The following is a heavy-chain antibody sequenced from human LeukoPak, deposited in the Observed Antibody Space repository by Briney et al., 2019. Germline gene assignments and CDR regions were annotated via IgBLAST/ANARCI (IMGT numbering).Heavy chain of an antibody. D-gene: IGHD3-22*01. Sequence: GGSLRLSCAASGFTFSSHWMSWVRQAAGKGLKWVGNIKPDGSEKDYVDSLKGRFMISRDNAKNSLYLQMNSLRAEDVAVYYCAKYFYDGSGTHYFDYWGQGTPVTVSS. CDR1: GFTFSSHW. J-gene: IGHJ4*02. CDR2: IKPDGSEK. CDR3: AKYFYDGSGTHYFDY. V-gene: IGHV3-7*01.